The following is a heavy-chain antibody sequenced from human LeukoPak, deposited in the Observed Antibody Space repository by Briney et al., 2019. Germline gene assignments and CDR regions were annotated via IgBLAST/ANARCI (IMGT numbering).Heavy chain of an antibody. D-gene: IGHD3-22*01. CDR1: GFTFSDYY. V-gene: IGHV3-11*04. CDR2: ITSNGNSV. J-gene: IGHJ4*02. CDR3: ARDNKHPYYDSSGYYY. Sequence: SGGSLRLSCAASGFTFSDYYMGWIRQAPGKGLEWVSYITSNGNSVYYAASVKGRFTISRDNAKNSLYLQMNSLRAEDTAVYYCARDNKHPYYDSSGYYYWGQGTLVTVSS.